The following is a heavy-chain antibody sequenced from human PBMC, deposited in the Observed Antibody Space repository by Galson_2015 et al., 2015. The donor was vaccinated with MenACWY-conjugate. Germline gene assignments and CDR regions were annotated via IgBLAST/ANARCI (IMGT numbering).Heavy chain of an antibody. CDR1: GFTFSSFA. CDR3: AKVAGYCSDDTCYSDY. J-gene: IGHJ4*02. Sequence: SLRLSCAASGFTFSSFAMSWVRQAPGKGLEWVSALSDSGGHTQHADSPEGPVTNSKEKSLRTLYLQMNSLRAEDTAVYYCAKVAGYCSDDTCYSDYWGQGTLVTVSS. D-gene: IGHD2-15*01. V-gene: IGHV3-23*01. CDR2: LSDSGGHT.